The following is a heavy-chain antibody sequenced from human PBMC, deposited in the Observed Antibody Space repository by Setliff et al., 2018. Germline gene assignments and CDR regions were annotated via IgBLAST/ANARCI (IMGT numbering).Heavy chain of an antibody. CDR3: ARGYYNFLSGYYTPCYFDC. CDR1: GGSISSYY. D-gene: IGHD3-3*01. V-gene: IGHV4-59*01. CDR2: IYTSGST. Sequence: SETLSLTCTVSGGSISSYYWSWIRQPAWKGLEWIGYIYTSGSTNYNPSLKSRVTISLDTSKNQFSLKLSSVTAADTAVYFCARGYYNFLSGYYTPCYFDCWGQGTLVTVSS. J-gene: IGHJ4*02.